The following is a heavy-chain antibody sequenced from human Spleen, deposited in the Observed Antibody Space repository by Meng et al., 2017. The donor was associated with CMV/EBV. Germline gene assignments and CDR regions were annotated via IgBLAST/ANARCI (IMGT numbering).Heavy chain of an antibody. CDR3: ASIGSYYEFDY. Sequence: QGQLQQWGAGLLKPSETLSLTCAVYGVSFSGYDWSWIRQPPGKGLEWIGEINHSGSTNYNPSLKSRVTISVDTSKNQFSLKLSSVTAADTAVYYCASIGSYYEFDYWGQGTLVTVSS. J-gene: IGHJ4*02. D-gene: IGHD1-26*01. CDR1: GVSFSGYD. V-gene: IGHV4-34*01. CDR2: INHSGST.